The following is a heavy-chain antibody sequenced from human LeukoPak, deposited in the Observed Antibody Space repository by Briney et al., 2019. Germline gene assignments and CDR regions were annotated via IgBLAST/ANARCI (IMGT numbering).Heavy chain of an antibody. J-gene: IGHJ4*02. V-gene: IGHV4-59*01. D-gene: IGHD3-10*01. CDR1: GGSISSYY. CDR3: ARDGGSHYYGSGSHYYFDY. CDR2: IYYSGST. Sequence: SETLSLTCTVSGGSISSYYWSWIRQPPGKGLEWIGYIYYSGSTNCNPSLKSRVTISVDTSKNQFSLKLSSVTAADTAVYYCARDGGSHYYGSGSHYYFDYWGQGTLVTVSS.